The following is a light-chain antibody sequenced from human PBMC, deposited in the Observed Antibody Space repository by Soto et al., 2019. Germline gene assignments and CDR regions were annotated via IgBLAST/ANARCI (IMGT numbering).Light chain of an antibody. Sequence: DIQMTQSPSSLSASVGARITITCRASQSISAYLNWYQHKPGKSPKLLIFAPSTLQAGVPSRFSGSGSGTHFTLTISGLQPDDFATYYCQQTFSSPYTFAQGTKLEI. V-gene: IGKV1-39*01. CDR3: QQTFSSPYT. J-gene: IGKJ2*01. CDR1: QSISAY. CDR2: APS.